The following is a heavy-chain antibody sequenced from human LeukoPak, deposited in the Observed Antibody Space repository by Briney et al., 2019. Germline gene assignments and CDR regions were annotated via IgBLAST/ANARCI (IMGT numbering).Heavy chain of an antibody. CDR3: ARENPTSLSFDY. Sequence: PGRSLRLSCAASGFTFSSYGMHWVRQAPGKGLEWVAVISYDGSNKYYADSVKGRFTISRDNSKNTLYLQMNSLRAEDTAVYYCARENPTSLSFDYWGQGTLVTVSS. D-gene: IGHD1-14*01. CDR1: GFTFSSYG. CDR2: ISYDGSNK. V-gene: IGHV3-30*03. J-gene: IGHJ4*02.